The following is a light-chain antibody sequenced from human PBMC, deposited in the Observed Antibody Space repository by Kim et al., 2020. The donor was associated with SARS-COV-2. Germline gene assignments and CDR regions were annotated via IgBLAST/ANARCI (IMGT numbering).Light chain of an antibody. CDR1: NIGNKY. CDR3: QVWDGSGMV. J-gene: IGLJ2*01. CDR2: YNR. Sequence: SYELTQPPSVSVAPGKTASIACGGNNIGNKYVHWYQQKPGQVPVLVTYYNRDRPSGIPERFSGSNSGNTATLTISRVEVGDEADYYCQVWDGSGMVIGGGTQLTVL. V-gene: IGLV3-21*04.